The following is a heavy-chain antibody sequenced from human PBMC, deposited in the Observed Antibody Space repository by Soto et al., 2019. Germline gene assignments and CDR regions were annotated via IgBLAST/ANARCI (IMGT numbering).Heavy chain of an antibody. J-gene: IGHJ4*02. Sequence: QVQLQESGPGLVKPSQTLSLTCTVSGGSIRSGDYYWSWIRQPPGKGLEWIGYIYYSGSTYYNSSLKSRVTIAVDTSKNQFSLKLSSVTAADTAVYYCAREPGIAAAGRFDYWGQGTLVTVSS. CDR3: AREPGIAAAGRFDY. CDR2: IYYSGST. CDR1: GGSIRSGDYY. V-gene: IGHV4-30-4*01. D-gene: IGHD6-13*01.